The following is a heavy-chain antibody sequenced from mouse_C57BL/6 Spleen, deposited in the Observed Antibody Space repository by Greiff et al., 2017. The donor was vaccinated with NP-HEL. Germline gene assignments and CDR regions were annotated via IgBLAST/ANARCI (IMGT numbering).Heavy chain of an antibody. CDR3: ARRGIYDGYYVGFAY. D-gene: IGHD2-3*01. Sequence: QVQLQQPGAELVKPGASVKMSCKASGYTFTSYWITWVKQRPGQGLEWIGDIYPGSGSTNYNEKFKSKATLTVDTSSSTAYMQLSSLTSEDSAVYYCARRGIYDGYYVGFAYWGQGTLVTVSA. J-gene: IGHJ3*01. CDR1: GYTFTSYW. CDR2: IYPGSGST. V-gene: IGHV1-55*01.